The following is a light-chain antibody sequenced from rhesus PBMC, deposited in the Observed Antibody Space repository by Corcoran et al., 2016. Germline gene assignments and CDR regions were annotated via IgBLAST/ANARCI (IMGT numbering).Light chain of an antibody. V-gene: IGKV1S12*01. Sequence: DIQMTQSPSALSASVGDRVTISCRASQNIYSNLAWYRQKPGKAPKLLIYAASSLQTGIPSRFSGSGSGTDFTLTISSLQPEDSAAYYCQHYYDNPPLTFGGGTKVEIK. CDR2: AAS. CDR3: QHYYDNPPLT. CDR1: QNIYSN. J-gene: IGKJ4*01.